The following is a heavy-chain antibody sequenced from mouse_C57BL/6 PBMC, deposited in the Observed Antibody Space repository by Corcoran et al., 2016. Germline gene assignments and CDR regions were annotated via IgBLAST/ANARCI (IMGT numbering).Heavy chain of an antibody. D-gene: IGHD1-1*01. J-gene: IGHJ2*01. V-gene: IGHV9-3*01. CDR2: INTYSGVP. CDR1: GYTFTTYG. CDR3: AREDYGSSHESFDY. Sequence: QIQLVQSGPALKKHGETVKISCKASGYTFTTYGMSWVKQAPGKGLKWMGWINTYSGVPTYADDFKGRFAFSLETSASTAYLQINNLKNEDTATYFCAREDYGSSHESFDYWGQGTTLTVSS.